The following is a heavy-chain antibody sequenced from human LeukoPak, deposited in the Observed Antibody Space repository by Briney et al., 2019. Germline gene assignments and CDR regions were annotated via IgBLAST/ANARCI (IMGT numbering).Heavy chain of an antibody. CDR2: MNPNTDST. J-gene: IGHJ2*01. Sequence: ASVKVSCKASGYTFTSYDINWVRKANGQGLEWKEWMNPNTDSTGYAQKFQGRVTMTRNTSISTAYMELSSLRPEDTAVYYCARGRGLGDIVVVVADPYWYFDLWGRGTLVTVSS. CDR1: GYTFTSYD. CDR3: ARGRGLGDIVVVVADPYWYFDL. V-gene: IGHV1-8*01. D-gene: IGHD2-15*01.